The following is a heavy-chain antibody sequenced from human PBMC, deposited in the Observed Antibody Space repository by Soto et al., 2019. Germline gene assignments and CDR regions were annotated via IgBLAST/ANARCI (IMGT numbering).Heavy chain of an antibody. Sequence: QVQLVESGGGVVQPGSSLRLSCAGSGFTFNNFGFHWVRQVPGTGLEWVALISYDGGTKSFADSLKGRFTISRDDSKNTLYLQMNSLRAEDTAVYFCARDAPGGSGSYYGFFDHCGQGTLVTVSS. V-gene: IGHV3-30*03. D-gene: IGHD3-22*01. CDR1: GFTFNNFG. J-gene: IGHJ4*02. CDR2: ISYDGGTK. CDR3: ARDAPGGSGSYYGFFDH.